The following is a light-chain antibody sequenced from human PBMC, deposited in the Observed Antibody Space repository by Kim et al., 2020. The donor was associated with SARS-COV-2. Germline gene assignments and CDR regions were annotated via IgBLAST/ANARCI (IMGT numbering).Light chain of an antibody. CDR1: SSNIGTSY. CDR3: AAWDDSLNGPV. Sequence: KVSISWSGSSSNIGTSYVNWYPRLPGAAFKLLIYYKNRRPSGVPDRFCGSKSGTSASLAISGLQSEDEGEYYCAAWDDSLNGPVFGGGTQLTVL. V-gene: IGLV1-44*01. CDR2: YKN. J-gene: IGLJ2*01.